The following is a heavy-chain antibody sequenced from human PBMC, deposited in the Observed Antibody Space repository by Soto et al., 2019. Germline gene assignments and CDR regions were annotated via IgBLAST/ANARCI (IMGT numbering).Heavy chain of an antibody. CDR1: GFTFSNYA. CDR2: ISVSGGGT. V-gene: IGHV3-23*01. Sequence: GGSLRLSCAASGFTFSNYALSWVRQAPGKGLEWVSTISVSGGGTYYADSVKGRFTISRDNSKNTLYLQMNSLRAEDTAVYYCAKSVLSITGFDASDILGQGTMVTVS. J-gene: IGHJ3*02. CDR3: AKSVLSITGFDASDI. D-gene: IGHD3-10*01.